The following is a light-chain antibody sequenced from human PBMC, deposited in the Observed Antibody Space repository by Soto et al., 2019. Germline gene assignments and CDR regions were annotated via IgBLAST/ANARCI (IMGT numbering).Light chain of an antibody. CDR3: SSYTSSSTLEVV. V-gene: IGLV2-14*01. CDR1: SSDFGGYNY. J-gene: IGLJ2*01. Sequence: QSVLTQPASVSGSPGQSITISCTGTSSDFGGYNYVSWYQQHPGKAPKLMIYEVSNRPSGVSNRFSGSKSGNTASLTISGLQAEDEADYYCSSYTSSSTLEVVFGGGTKLTVL. CDR2: EVS.